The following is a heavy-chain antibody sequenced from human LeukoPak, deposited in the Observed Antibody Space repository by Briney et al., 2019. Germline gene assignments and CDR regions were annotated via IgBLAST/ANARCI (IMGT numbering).Heavy chain of an antibody. CDR1: GYTFTSYG. V-gene: IGHV1-18*01. D-gene: IGHD3-9*01. Sequence: ASVKVSCTASGYTFTSYGISWVRQAPGQGLEWMGWISAYNGNTNCAQKLQGGVTMTTDTSTSTAYMELRSLRSDDTAVYYCARGSPGYYDILTGLYYFDYWGQGTLVTVSS. CDR3: ARGSPGYYDILTGLYYFDY. J-gene: IGHJ4*02. CDR2: ISAYNGNT.